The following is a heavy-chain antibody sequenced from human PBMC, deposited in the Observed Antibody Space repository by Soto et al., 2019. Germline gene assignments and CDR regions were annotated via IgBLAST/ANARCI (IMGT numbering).Heavy chain of an antibody. J-gene: IGHJ4*02. CDR2: IYISGST. CDR1: GGSISSYY. V-gene: IGHV4-4*07. CDR3: ARARIAVEDYFDY. D-gene: IGHD6-19*01. Sequence: KPSATLSLTCTVSGGSISSYYWSWIRQPAGKGLEWIGRIYISGSTNYNPSLKSRVSMSVDTSKNQFSLRLSSVTAADTAVYYCARARIAVEDYFDYWGQGTLVTVSS.